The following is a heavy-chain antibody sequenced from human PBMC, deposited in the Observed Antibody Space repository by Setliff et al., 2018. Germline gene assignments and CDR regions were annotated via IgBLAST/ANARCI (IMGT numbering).Heavy chain of an antibody. CDR1: GGSISSGSYY. D-gene: IGHD4-4*01. Sequence: SETLSLTCTVSGGSISSGSYYWSWIRQPAGKGLEWIGHIYTSGSTNYNPSLKSRVTISVDTSKNQFSLKLSSVTAADTAVYYCASYRQDVDYWGQGTLVTVSS. CDR3: ASYRQDVDY. V-gene: IGHV4-61*09. CDR2: IYTSGST. J-gene: IGHJ4*02.